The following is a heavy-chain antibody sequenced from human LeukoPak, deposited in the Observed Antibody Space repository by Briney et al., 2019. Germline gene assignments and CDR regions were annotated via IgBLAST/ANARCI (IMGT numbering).Heavy chain of an antibody. CDR2: ISSGESFM. Sequence: PGGSLRLSCAASGFTFSSYNMNWVRQAPGKGLEWVSSISSGESFMYYADSVRGRFTISRDNAKNSLYLQMNSLRAEDTAVYYCARDPVPNWNDVVYFDYWGQGTLVTVSS. CDR1: GFTFSSYN. V-gene: IGHV3-21*01. CDR3: ARDPVPNWNDVVYFDY. J-gene: IGHJ4*02. D-gene: IGHD1-1*01.